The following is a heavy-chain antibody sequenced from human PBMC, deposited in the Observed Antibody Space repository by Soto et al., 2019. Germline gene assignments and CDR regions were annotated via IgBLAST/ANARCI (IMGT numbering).Heavy chain of an antibody. J-gene: IGHJ3*02. D-gene: IGHD3-22*01. CDR2: ISAYNGNT. CDR3: ARDREIVVVEDAFDI. CDR1: GYTFTSYG. Sequence: RASVKVSCKXSGYTFTSYGISWVRQAPGQGLEWMGWISAYNGNTNYAQKLQGRVTMTTDTSTSTAYMELRSLRSDDTAVYYCARDREIVVVEDAFDIWGQGTMVTVSS. V-gene: IGHV1-18*01.